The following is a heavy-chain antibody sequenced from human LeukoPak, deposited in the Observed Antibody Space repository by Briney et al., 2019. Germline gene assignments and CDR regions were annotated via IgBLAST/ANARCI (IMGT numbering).Heavy chain of an antibody. Sequence: GGSLRLSCAASGFTFSSYGMHWVRQAPGKGLEWAAVVSSDGSIKYNADSVKGRFTIFRDTSKNTVYLQMNSLGAEDTAFYYCARGYSSSWLGYFDYWGQGTLVTVSS. CDR3: ARGYSSSWLGYFDY. D-gene: IGHD6-13*01. CDR2: VSSDGSIK. J-gene: IGHJ4*02. CDR1: GFTFSSYG. V-gene: IGHV3-30*03.